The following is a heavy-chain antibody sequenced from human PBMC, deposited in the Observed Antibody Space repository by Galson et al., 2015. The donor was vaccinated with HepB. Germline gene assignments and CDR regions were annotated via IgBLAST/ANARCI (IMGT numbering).Heavy chain of an antibody. CDR1: GFTFSSYA. CDR2: ISGSGGST. Sequence: SLRLSCAASGFTFSSYAMSWVRQAPGKGLEWVSAISGSGGSTYYADSVKGRFTISRDNSKNTLYLQMNSLRAEDTAVYYCAKDPRYQSPLVGYRLGWFVPWGQGTLVTVSS. J-gene: IGHJ5*02. CDR3: AKDPRYQSPLVGYRLGWFVP. V-gene: IGHV3-23*01. D-gene: IGHD6-25*01.